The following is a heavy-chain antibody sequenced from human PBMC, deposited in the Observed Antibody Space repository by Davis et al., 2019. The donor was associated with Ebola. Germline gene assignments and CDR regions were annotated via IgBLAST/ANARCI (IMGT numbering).Heavy chain of an antibody. Sequence: SVKVSCKASGGTFSSYTISWVRQAPGQGLEWMGRIIPILGIANYAQKFQGRVTITADESTSTAYMELSSLRSDDTAVYYCARLGYSGYDDGDYWGQGTLVTVSS. V-gene: IGHV1-69*02. D-gene: IGHD5-12*01. J-gene: IGHJ4*02. CDR3: ARLGYSGYDDGDY. CDR2: IIPILGIA. CDR1: GGTFSSYT.